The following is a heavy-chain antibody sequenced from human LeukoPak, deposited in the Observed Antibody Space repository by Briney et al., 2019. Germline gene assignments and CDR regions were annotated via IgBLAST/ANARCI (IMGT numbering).Heavy chain of an antibody. CDR1: GGSISSYY. D-gene: IGHD2-15*01. CDR2: IYYSGST. V-gene: IGHV4-59*01. CDR3: ARALGSYYYYGVDV. Sequence: SETLSLTCTVSGGSISSYYWSWIRQPPGKGLEWIGYIYYSGSTNYNPSLQNRVTISVDTSKNQFSLKLSSVTAADTAVYYCARALGSYYYYGVDVWGQGTTVTVSS. J-gene: IGHJ6*02.